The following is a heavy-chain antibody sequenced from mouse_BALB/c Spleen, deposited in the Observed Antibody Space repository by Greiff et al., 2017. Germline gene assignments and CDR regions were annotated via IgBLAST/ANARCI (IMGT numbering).Heavy chain of an antibody. D-gene: IGHD1-1*01. CDR3: ARGTTVVDWYFDV. Sequence: EVKLMESGPGLVKPSQSLSLTCTVTGYSITSDYAWNWIRQFPGNKLEWMGYISYSGSTSYNPSLKSRISITRDTSKNQFFLQLNSVTTEDTATYYCARGTTVVDWYFDVWGAGTTVTVSS. J-gene: IGHJ1*01. V-gene: IGHV3-2*02. CDR2: ISYSGST. CDR1: GYSITSDYA.